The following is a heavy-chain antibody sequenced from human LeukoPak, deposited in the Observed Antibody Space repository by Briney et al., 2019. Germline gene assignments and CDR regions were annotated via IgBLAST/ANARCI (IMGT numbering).Heavy chain of an antibody. V-gene: IGHV3-7*01. CDR1: GFTFLSYW. CDR3: SRSRPKFKDFDY. J-gene: IGHJ4*02. CDR2: IKQDGSEK. Sequence: RGSLRLSCAASGFTFLSYWMSWVRQAPGKGLEWVANIKQDGSEKYYVDSVKGRFTISRDNAKNSLYLQMNSLRAEDTAVYYCSRSRPKFKDFDYWGQGTLVTVSS.